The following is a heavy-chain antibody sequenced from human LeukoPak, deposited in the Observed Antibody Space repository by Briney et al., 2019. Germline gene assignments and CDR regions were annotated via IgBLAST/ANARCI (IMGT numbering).Heavy chain of an antibody. D-gene: IGHD4-17*01. CDR1: GFTFSGSA. CDR2: IRSKANSYAT. Sequence: GGSLRLSCAASGFTFSGSAMHWVRQASGKGLEWVGRIRSKANSYATAYAASVKGRFTISRDDSKNTAYLQMNSLKTEDTAVYYSTTTVTMPGFDYWGQGTLVTVSS. V-gene: IGHV3-73*01. J-gene: IGHJ4*02. CDR3: TTTVTMPGFDY.